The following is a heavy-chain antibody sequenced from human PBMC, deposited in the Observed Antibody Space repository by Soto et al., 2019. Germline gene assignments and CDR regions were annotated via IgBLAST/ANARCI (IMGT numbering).Heavy chain of an antibody. CDR3: ARGPSFHSSSSI. CDR2: ISGSGGST. Sequence: GGSLRLSCAASGFTFSSYAMSWVRQAPGKGLEWVSAISGSGGSTYYADSVKGRFTISRDNSKNTLYLQMNSLRAEDTAVYYRARGPSFHSSSSIWGQGTMVTVSS. D-gene: IGHD6-6*01. V-gene: IGHV3-23*01. J-gene: IGHJ3*02. CDR1: GFTFSSYA.